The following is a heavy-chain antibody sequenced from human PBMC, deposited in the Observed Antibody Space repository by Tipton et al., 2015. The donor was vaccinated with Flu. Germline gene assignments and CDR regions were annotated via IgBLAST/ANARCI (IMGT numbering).Heavy chain of an antibody. CDR3: ARDQVVYGSGSYYNLDAFDI. CDR2: ISAYNGNT. Sequence: QVQLVQSGAEVKKPGASAKVSCKASGYTFTSYGISWVRQAPGQGLEWMGWISAYNGNTNYAQKLQGRVNMTTDTSTSTVYMELRSLRSDDTAVYYCARDQVVYGSGSYYNLDAFDIWGQGTMVTVSS. V-gene: IGHV1-18*01. J-gene: IGHJ3*02. CDR1: GYTFTSYG. D-gene: IGHD3-10*01.